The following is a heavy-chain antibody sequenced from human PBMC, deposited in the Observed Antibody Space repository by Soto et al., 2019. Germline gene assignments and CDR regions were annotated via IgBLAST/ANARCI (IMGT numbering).Heavy chain of an antibody. D-gene: IGHD3-3*01. CDR2: INAGNGNT. CDR3: ARVFGDLGDAFDI. J-gene: IGHJ3*02. V-gene: IGHV1-3*01. CDR1: GYTFTSYA. Sequence: QVQLVQSGAEVKKPGASVKVSCKASGYTFTSYAMHWVRQAPGQRLEWMGWINAGNGNTKYSQKFQGRVTITRDTSASTAYMELSSLRSEDTAVYYCARVFGDLGDAFDIWGQGTMVTVSS.